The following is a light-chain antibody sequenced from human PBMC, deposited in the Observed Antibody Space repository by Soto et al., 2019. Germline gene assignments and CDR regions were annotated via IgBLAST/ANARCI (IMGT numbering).Light chain of an antibody. CDR1: QSVSSSY. J-gene: IGKJ1*01. CDR3: QQSYSNPRT. CDR2: GAS. Sequence: EIVLTQSPGTLSLSPGERATLSFSARQSVSSSYLAWYQQKPGQAPRLLIYGASSRATGIPDRFSGSGSGTDFTLTISSLQPEDFATYYCQQSYSNPRTFGQGTKVDIK. V-gene: IGKV3-20*01.